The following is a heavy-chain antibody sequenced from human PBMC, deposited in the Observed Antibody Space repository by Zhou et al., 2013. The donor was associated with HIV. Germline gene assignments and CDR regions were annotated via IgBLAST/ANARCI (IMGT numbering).Heavy chain of an antibody. CDR3: ARSIGRYCSSTSCYFPAFFDY. Sequence: QVQLVQSGAEVRKPGASVKVSCKASGYTFTNYGITWVRQVPRQGLEWMGWISPYNGNTNYTQKVQGRVTITADESTSTAYMELSSLRSEDTAVYYCARSIGRYCSSTSCYFPAFFDYWGQGTPGRPSP. CDR1: GYTFTNYG. V-gene: IGHV1-18*01. CDR2: ISPYNGNT. D-gene: IGHD2-2*01. J-gene: IGHJ4*02.